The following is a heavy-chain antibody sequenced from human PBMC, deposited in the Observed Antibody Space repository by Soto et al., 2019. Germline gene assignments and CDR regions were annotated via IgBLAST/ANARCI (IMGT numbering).Heavy chain of an antibody. CDR3: AREEYTADFAPRGNWFDP. D-gene: IGHD6-6*01. J-gene: IGHJ5*02. Sequence: GASVKVSCKASGGTFSSYTISWVRQAPGQGLEWMGRIIPILGIANYAQKFQGRVTITADKSTSTAYMELSSLRSEDTAVYYCAREEYTADFAPRGNWFDPWGQGTLVTVSS. V-gene: IGHV1-69*04. CDR2: IIPILGIA. CDR1: GGTFSSYT.